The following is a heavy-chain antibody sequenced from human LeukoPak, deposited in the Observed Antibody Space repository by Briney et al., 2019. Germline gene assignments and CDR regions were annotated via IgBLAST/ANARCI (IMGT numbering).Heavy chain of an antibody. Sequence: SVKVSCKASGGTFSSYAISWVRQAPGQGLEWMGGIIPIFGTANYAQKFQGRVTITADESTSTAYMELSSLRSEDTAVYYCAGMLNGYSTRPIFDYWGQGTLVTVSS. D-gene: IGHD5-12*01. CDR3: AGMLNGYSTRPIFDY. J-gene: IGHJ4*02. V-gene: IGHV1-69*13. CDR2: IIPIFGTA. CDR1: GGTFSSYA.